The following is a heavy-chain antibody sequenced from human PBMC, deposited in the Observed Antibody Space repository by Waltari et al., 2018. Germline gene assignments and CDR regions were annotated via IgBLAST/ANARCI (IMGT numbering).Heavy chain of an antibody. CDR1: GGSFSGYY. CDR2: INHSGST. CDR3: ARDLTLGFWGSSSSGGDAFDI. V-gene: IGHV4-34*01. Sequence: QVQLQQWGAGLLKPSETLSLTCAVYGGSFSGYYWTWTRTPPGKGQAWIGEINHSGSTNYNPSLKSRVTISVDTSKNQFSLKLSSVTAADTAVYYCARDLTLGFWGSSSSGGDAFDIWGQGTMVTVSS. J-gene: IGHJ3*02. D-gene: IGHD6-6*01.